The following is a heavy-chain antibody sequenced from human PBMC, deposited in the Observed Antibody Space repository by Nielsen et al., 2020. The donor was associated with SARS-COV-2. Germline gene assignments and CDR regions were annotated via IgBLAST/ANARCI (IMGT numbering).Heavy chain of an antibody. CDR2: ISWNSGSI. Sequence: CAASGFTFDDYAMHWVRQAPGKGLEWVSGISWNSGSIGYADSVKGRFTISRDNAKNSLYLQMNSLRAEDTALYYCAKDKGSSSWPATYYYYGMDVWGQGTTVTVSS. CDR1: GFTFDDYA. CDR3: AKDKGSSSWPATYYYYGMDV. J-gene: IGHJ6*02. V-gene: IGHV3-9*01. D-gene: IGHD6-13*01.